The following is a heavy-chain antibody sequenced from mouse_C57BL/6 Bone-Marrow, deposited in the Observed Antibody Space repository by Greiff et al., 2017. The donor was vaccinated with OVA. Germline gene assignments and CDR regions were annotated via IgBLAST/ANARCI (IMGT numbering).Heavy chain of an antibody. J-gene: IGHJ1*03. V-gene: IGHV7-1*01. CDR1: GFTFSDFY. CDR3: ARDDYYWYFDV. Sequence: EVKLVESGGGLVQSGRSLRLSCATSGFTFSDFYMEWVRQAPGKGLEWIAASRNKANDYTTEYSASVKGRFIVSRDTSHSILYLQMNALRAEDTAIYYCARDDYYWYFDVWGTGTTVTVSS. CDR2: SRNKANDYTT.